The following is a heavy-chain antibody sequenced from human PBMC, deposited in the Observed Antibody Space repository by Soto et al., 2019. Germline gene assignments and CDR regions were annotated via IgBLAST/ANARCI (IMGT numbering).Heavy chain of an antibody. CDR3: PSDWTHGGMDV. CDR2: IYYIGST. J-gene: IGHJ6*02. V-gene: IGHV4-31*03. Sequence: SETLSLTGTVSGGSISSGCYYWSWIRQHPGKGLEWIGYIYYIGSTYYNPSLKSRVTISVDTSKNQFSLKLSSVTDADTAVYYCPSDWTHGGMDVCGQGTTVTVSS. D-gene: IGHD2-21*01. CDR1: GGSISSGCYY.